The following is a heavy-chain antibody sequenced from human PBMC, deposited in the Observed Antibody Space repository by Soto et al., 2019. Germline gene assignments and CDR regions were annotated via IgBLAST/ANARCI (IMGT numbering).Heavy chain of an antibody. CDR2: IYHTGST. D-gene: IGHD3-22*01. Sequence: QVQLQESGSGLVKPSQTLSLTCTVSGDSISSGGYSWSWIRQPPRQGLEWIGYIYHTGSTSCSPSLKSRVTMSVDKSKNQFSLSLNSVTAADTAIYYCARAHYGPSGYYFDSWGQGALFTVSS. CDR3: ARAHYGPSGYYFDS. V-gene: IGHV4-30-2*01. CDR1: GDSISSGGYS. J-gene: IGHJ4*02.